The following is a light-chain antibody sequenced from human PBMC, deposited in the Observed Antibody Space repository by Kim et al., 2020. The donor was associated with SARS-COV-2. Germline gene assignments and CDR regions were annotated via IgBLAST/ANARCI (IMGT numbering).Light chain of an antibody. CDR1: QSLVYSDGNTY. CDR2: NVS. Sequence: PASISSRSSQSLVYSDGNTYLNWFHQRPGQSPRRLIYNVSNRDSGFPDRFSGSGSGTEFTLQISRVEAEDVGVYYCMQGTHWPFTFGPGTKVDIK. J-gene: IGKJ3*01. V-gene: IGKV2-30*01. CDR3: MQGTHWPFT.